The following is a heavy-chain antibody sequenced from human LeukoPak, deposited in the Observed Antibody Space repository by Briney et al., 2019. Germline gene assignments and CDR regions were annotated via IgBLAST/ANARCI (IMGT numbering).Heavy chain of an antibody. V-gene: IGHV3-48*01. Sequence: GGSLRLSCAASGFTFSSYSMNWVRQAPGKGLEWVSYISSSSTIYYADSVKGRFTISRDNAKNSLYLQMNSLRAEDTAVFCCARDPNNYYNSSGSFDYWGRGPLVTVPS. D-gene: IGHD3-22*01. J-gene: IGHJ4*02. CDR2: ISSSSTI. CDR1: GFTFSSYS. CDR3: ARDPNNYYNSSGSFDY.